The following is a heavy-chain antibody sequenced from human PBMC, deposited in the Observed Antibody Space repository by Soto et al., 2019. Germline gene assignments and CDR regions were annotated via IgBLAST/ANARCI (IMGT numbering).Heavy chain of an antibody. CDR2: IRSKANSYAT. J-gene: IGHJ4*02. D-gene: IGHD3-22*01. CDR3: TSHSPDDMIRK. CDR1: GFTFSGSA. V-gene: IGHV3-73*02. Sequence: EVQLVESGGGLVQPGGSLKLSCEASGFTFSGSAMHWVRQASGKGLEWVGRIRSKANSYATAYAASVKGRFSISRDESKNTAYLQMNSLKTEDTAVYYCTSHSPDDMIRKWRQGTQVTVSS.